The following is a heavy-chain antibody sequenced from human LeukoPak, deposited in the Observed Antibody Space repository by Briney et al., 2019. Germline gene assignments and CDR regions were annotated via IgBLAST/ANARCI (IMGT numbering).Heavy chain of an antibody. Sequence: GGSLRLSCTASGFTFGDYAMSWFRQAPGKGLEWVGFIRSKAYGGTTEYAASVKGRFTISRDDSKSIAYLQMNSLKTEDTAVYYCTRLSRYGNRWYYVDYWGQGTLVTVSS. CDR1: GFTFGDYA. CDR3: TRLSRYGNRWYYVDY. J-gene: IGHJ4*02. D-gene: IGHD6-13*01. V-gene: IGHV3-49*03. CDR2: IRSKAYGGTT.